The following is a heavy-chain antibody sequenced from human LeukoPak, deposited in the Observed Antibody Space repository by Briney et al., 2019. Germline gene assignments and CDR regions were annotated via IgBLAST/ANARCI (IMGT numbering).Heavy chain of an antibody. Sequence: ASVKVSCKASGYTFTSYDINWVRQAPGQGLEWMGWINPNSGGTNYAQKFQGRVTMTRDTSISTAYMELSRLRSDDTAVYYCARGVAAAGVFDYWGQGTLVTVSS. CDR2: INPNSGGT. CDR1: GYTFTSYD. J-gene: IGHJ4*02. CDR3: ARGVAAAGVFDY. D-gene: IGHD6-13*01. V-gene: IGHV1-2*02.